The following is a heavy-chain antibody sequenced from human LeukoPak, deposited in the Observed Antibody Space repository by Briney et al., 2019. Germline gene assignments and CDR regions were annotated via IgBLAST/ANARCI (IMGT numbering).Heavy chain of an antibody. J-gene: IGHJ3*02. Sequence: GGSLRLSCAASGFTVSSNYMSWVRQAPGKGLEWVSVIYSGGSTYYADSVKGRFTISRDNSKNTLYLQMNSLRAEDTAVYYCAREARYPTSTVTTRGAFDIWGQGTMVTVSS. V-gene: IGHV3-66*01. D-gene: IGHD4-17*01. CDR3: AREARYPTSTVTTRGAFDI. CDR1: GFTVSSNY. CDR2: IYSGGST.